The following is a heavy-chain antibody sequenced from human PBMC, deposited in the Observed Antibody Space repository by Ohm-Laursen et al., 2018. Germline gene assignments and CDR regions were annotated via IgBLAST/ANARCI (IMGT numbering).Heavy chain of an antibody. CDR1: GFTVSSNY. J-gene: IGHJ3*02. V-gene: IGHV3-23*01. Sequence: SLRLSCAASGFTVSSNYISWVRQAPGKGLEWVSGLTDSGTDTYYADSVKGRFTISRDNSENTLYLQMNSLRAEDTAIYHCATRRYYDGSGAFDIWGQGTMVTVSS. CDR2: LTDSGTDT. CDR3: ATRRYYDGSGAFDI. D-gene: IGHD3-22*01.